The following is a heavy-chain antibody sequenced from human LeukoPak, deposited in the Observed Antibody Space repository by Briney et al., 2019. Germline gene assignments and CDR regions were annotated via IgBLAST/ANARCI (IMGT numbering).Heavy chain of an antibody. V-gene: IGHV4-30-2*01. CDR2: IHHSGST. J-gene: IGHJ4*02. D-gene: IGHD3-10*01. Sequence: SETLSLTCAVSGGSISNGGYSWNWLRQPPGKGLEWIGYIHHSGSTSYNPSLKSRLTISVDRSKSQFSLKLSSVTAADTAVYYCAKGYYYGSGTYADPFDFWGQGALVTVSS. CDR1: GGSISNGGYS. CDR3: AKGYYYGSGTYADPFDF.